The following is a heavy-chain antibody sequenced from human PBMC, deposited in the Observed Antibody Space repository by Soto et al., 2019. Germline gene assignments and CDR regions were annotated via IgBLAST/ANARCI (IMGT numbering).Heavy chain of an antibody. J-gene: IGHJ6*02. V-gene: IGHV1-69*12. CDR3: ARDNGDSSYYYYGMDV. CDR1: EGTFSSYG. CDR2: IIPIFNVS. D-gene: IGHD4-17*01. Sequence: QVHLVQSGAEVKKSGSSVKVSCKASEGTFSSYGINWVRQAPGQGLEWMGRIIPIFNVSDFAQTFQDRVTITAEESTSTAYMELSSLRSDDTAVYYCARDNGDSSYYYYGMDVWGQGTTVTVSS.